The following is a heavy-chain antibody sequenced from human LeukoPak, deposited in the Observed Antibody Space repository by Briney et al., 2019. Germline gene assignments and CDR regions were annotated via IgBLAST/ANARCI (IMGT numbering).Heavy chain of an antibody. J-gene: IGHJ4*02. CDR1: GFTVRSNY. V-gene: IGHV3-53*01. D-gene: IGHD5-12*01. CDR3: ARDVATMGFDY. CDR2: IYIGGST. Sequence: GGSLRLSCAASGFTVRSNYMSWVRQAPGKGLEWVSLIYIGGSTSYADSVEGRFTISRDHSKNTLYLQMNSLRAEDTAVYYCARDVATMGFDYWGQGTLVTVSS.